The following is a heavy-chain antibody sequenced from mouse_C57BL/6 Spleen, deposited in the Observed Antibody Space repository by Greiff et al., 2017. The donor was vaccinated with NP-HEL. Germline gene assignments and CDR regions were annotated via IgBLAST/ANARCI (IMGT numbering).Heavy chain of an antibody. Sequence: VQLQQSGPELVKPGASVKISCKASGYAFSSSWMNWVKQRPGKGLEWIGRIYPGDGDTNYNGKFKGKATLTADKTSSTAYMQLSILTSEDSAVYFCARGYYGSSYDWYFDVWGTGTTVTVSS. J-gene: IGHJ1*03. CDR1: GYAFSSSW. D-gene: IGHD1-1*01. V-gene: IGHV1-82*01. CDR2: IYPGDGDT. CDR3: ARGYYGSSYDWYFDV.